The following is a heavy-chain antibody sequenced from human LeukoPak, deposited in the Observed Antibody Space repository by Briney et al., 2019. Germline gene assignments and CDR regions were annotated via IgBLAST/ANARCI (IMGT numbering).Heavy chain of an antibody. V-gene: IGHV1-69*04. D-gene: IGHD3-3*01. CDR2: IIPILGIA. CDR1: GYTFTSYG. Sequence: ASVKVSCKASGYTFTSYGISWVRQAPGQGLEWMGRIIPILGIANYAQKFQGRVTITADKSTSTAYMELSSLRSEDTAVYYCAIFLRYYYYGMDVWGQGTTVTVSS. J-gene: IGHJ6*02. CDR3: AIFLRYYYYGMDV.